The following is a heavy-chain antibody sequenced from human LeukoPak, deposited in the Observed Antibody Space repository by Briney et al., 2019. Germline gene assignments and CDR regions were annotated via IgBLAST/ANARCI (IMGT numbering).Heavy chain of an antibody. CDR2: ISDNGGGT. Sequence: QTGGSLRLSCAASGFTFSSYAMSWVRQAPGKGLEWVSGISDNGGGTYYADSVKGRFTISRDNSKNTLFLQMNSLRPEDTALYYCAKTRGSYYIDYFDFWGQGTLVTVSS. J-gene: IGHJ4*02. CDR1: GFTFSSYA. CDR3: AKTRGSYYIDYFDF. D-gene: IGHD1-26*01. V-gene: IGHV3-23*01.